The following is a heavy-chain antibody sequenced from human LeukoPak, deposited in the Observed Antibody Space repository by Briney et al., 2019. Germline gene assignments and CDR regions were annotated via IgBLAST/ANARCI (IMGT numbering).Heavy chain of an antibody. V-gene: IGHV1-46*01. Sequence: GASVKVSCKASGYTFTSYYMHWVRQAPGQGLEWMGIINPSGGSTSYAQKFQGRVTMTRDTSTTTAYMELSSLRSEDTAVYYCAAAGTGTTYYFDYWGQGTLVTVSS. CDR2: INPSGGST. D-gene: IGHD1-1*01. CDR3: AAAGTGTTYYFDY. CDR1: GYTFTSYY. J-gene: IGHJ4*02.